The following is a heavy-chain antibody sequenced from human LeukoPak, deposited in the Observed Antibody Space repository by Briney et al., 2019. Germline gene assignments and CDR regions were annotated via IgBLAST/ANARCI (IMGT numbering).Heavy chain of an antibody. D-gene: IGHD3-10*01. CDR2: IYYSGST. J-gene: IGHJ6*02. V-gene: IGHV4-39*07. Sequence: PSETLSLTCTVSGGSISSSSYYWGWIRQPPGKGLEWIGSIYYSGSTYYNPSLKSRVIISVDTSKNQFSLKLSSVTAADTAVYYCARAGAMVRGVIYFGMDVWGQGTTVTVSS. CDR1: GGSISSSSYY. CDR3: ARAGAMVRGVIYFGMDV.